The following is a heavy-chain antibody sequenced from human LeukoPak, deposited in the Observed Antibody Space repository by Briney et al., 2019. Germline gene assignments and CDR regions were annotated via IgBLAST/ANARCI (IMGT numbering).Heavy chain of an antibody. CDR3: AKDHVTWGNRYFDH. Sequence: GGSLRLSCAASGFTFSTYGMHWVRQAPGKGLEWVAFIGHDATKIYYADSVQGRFTISRDNSKNTMYLEMNSLSGEDTALYYCAKDHVTWGNRYFDHWGQGTLGTVSS. V-gene: IGHV3-30*02. D-gene: IGHD3-16*01. CDR1: GFTFSTYG. CDR2: IGHDATKI. J-gene: IGHJ4*02.